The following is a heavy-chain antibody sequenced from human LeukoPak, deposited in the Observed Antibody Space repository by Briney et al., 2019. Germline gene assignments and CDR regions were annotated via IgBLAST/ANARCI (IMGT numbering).Heavy chain of an antibody. CDR2: ISHDGTKK. Sequence: GGSLRLSCVVSFSAHCMHWVRQAPGKGLEWVAFISHDGTKKNYAESVKGRFAISRDNSKNTLYLQMDSLTVEDTAVYFCVKGGWWADYWGQGTPVTVSS. V-gene: IGHV3-30*18. J-gene: IGHJ4*02. D-gene: IGHD2-15*01. CDR3: VKGGWWADY. CDR1: FSAHC.